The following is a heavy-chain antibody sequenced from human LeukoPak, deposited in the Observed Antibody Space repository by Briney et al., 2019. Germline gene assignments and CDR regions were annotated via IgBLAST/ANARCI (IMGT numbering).Heavy chain of an antibody. V-gene: IGHV3-21*04. J-gene: IGHJ4*02. Sequence: GGSLRLSCAASGFTFSSYSMNWVRQAPGNGLEWVSSISSSSSYIYYADSVKGRFTISRDNAKNSLYLQMNSLRAEDTAVYHCARVLNPNYSVADYWGQGTLVTVSS. CDR2: ISSSSSYI. CDR1: GFTFSSYS. D-gene: IGHD5/OR15-5a*01. CDR3: ARVLNPNYSVADY.